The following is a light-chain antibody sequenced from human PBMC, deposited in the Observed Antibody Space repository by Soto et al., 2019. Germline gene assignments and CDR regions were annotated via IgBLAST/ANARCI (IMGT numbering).Light chain of an antibody. CDR1: SSNIGDNP. Sequence: QSVLTQPPSVSAAPGQRVTISCSGSSSNIGDNPVNWYQQLPGAAPKLLIYINDQRPSGVPDRFSGSKSGTSASLAISGLQPEDEADYYCAAWDDSLNALFGTGTKLTVL. J-gene: IGLJ1*01. CDR2: IND. V-gene: IGLV1-44*01. CDR3: AAWDDSLNAL.